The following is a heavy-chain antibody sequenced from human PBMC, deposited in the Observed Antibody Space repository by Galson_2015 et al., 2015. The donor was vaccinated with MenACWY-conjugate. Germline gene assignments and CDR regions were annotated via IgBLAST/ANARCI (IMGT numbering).Heavy chain of an antibody. J-gene: IGHJ6*02. Sequence: SGAEVKKPGESLRISCKGSGYDFSNFYISWVRQMPGKGLEWMGRIDPRNSRTNYRPSFQGHVTISADKSLNTAYLQWSSLKASDTSMYYCARPAGSATSDCSYGMGVWGQGTTVIVSS. CDR1: GYDFSNFY. CDR3: ARPAGSATSDCSYGMGV. CDR2: IDPRNSRT. D-gene: IGHD1-26*01. V-gene: IGHV5-10-1*01.